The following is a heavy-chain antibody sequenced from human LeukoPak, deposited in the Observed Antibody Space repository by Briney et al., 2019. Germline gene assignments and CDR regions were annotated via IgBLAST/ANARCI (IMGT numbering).Heavy chain of an antibody. CDR2: ISSSGSTI. Sequence: GGSLRLSCAASGFTFSSYEMNWVRQAPGKGLEWVSYISSSGSTIYYADSVKGRFTISRDNAKNSLYLQMNSLRAEDTAVYYCAKDPGVFSSGEVVYWGQGTLVTVSS. V-gene: IGHV3-48*03. CDR1: GFTFSSYE. CDR3: AKDPGVFSSGEVVY. D-gene: IGHD6-19*01. J-gene: IGHJ4*02.